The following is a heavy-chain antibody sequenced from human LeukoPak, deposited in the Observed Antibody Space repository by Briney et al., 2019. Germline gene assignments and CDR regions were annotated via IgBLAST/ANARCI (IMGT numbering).Heavy chain of an antibody. V-gene: IGHV4-61*02. J-gene: IGHJ4*02. Sequence: SQTLSLTCTVSGGSITSGSYYWTWIRQSAGGGLEWIGRVYMNGNTNYNPSLTSRVSIPVDTSNNHFSLNLGSVTAADTAIYYCARDSHSSGWYSAIDYWGQGTLVTVSS. D-gene: IGHD6-19*01. CDR2: VYMNGNT. CDR1: GGSITSGSYY. CDR3: ARDSHSSGWYSAIDY.